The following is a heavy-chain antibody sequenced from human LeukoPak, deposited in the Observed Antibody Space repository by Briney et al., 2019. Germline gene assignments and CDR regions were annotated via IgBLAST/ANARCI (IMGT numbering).Heavy chain of an antibody. CDR2: INHSGST. CDR1: GGSFSGYY. Sequence: TSETLSLTCAVYGGSFSGYYWSWIRQPPGKGLEWIGEINHSGSTNYNPSLKSRVTISVDTSKNQFSLKLSSVTAADTAVYYCARGLGAAAGGYWGQGTLVTVSS. V-gene: IGHV4-34*01. J-gene: IGHJ4*02. CDR3: ARGLGAAAGGY. D-gene: IGHD6-13*01.